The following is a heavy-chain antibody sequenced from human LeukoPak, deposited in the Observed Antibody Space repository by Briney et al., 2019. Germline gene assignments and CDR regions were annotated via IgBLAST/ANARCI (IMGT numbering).Heavy chain of an antibody. J-gene: IGHJ6*02. D-gene: IGHD5-18*01. CDR1: GGTFSSYA. CDR2: IIPIFGTA. Sequence: ASVKVSCKASGGTFSSYAISWVRQAPGQGLEWMGGIIPIFGTANYAQKFLGRVTITADESTSTAYMELSSLRSEDTAVYYCASRLPGIQLWYTARSYYYGMDVWGQGTTVTVSS. CDR3: ASRLPGIQLWYTARSYYYGMDV. V-gene: IGHV1-69*01.